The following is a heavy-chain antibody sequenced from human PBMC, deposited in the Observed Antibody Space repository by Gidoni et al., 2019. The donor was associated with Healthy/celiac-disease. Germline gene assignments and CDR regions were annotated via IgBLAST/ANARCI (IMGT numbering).Heavy chain of an antibody. V-gene: IGHV3-11*05. J-gene: IGHJ4*02. D-gene: IGHD3-10*01. CDR2: ISSSSSYT. CDR1: GFTSSDYY. CDR3: ARAVGTYGSGTTFDY. Sequence: QVPLVESGGGLVKPGGSLRLSCAASGFTSSDYYMSWIRQAPGKGLEWFSYISSSSSYTNYADSVKGRFTISRDNAKNSLYLQMNSLRAEDTAVYYCARAVGTYGSGTTFDYWGQGTLVTVSS.